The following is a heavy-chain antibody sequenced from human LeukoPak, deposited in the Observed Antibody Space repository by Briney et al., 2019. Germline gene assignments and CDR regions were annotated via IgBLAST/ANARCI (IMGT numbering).Heavy chain of an antibody. CDR2: ISIYNGKI. CDR3: ARWDYYDSRTFDI. J-gene: IGHJ3*02. V-gene: IGHV1-18*01. Sequence: ASVKVSCKASGYTFTSYGISWVRQAPGQGLEWMGGISIYNGKINYAQKFQGRVTMTTDTSTSTAYMELRSLRSDDTAVYYCARWDYYDSRTFDIWGQGTMVTVS. D-gene: IGHD3-22*01. CDR1: GYTFTSYG.